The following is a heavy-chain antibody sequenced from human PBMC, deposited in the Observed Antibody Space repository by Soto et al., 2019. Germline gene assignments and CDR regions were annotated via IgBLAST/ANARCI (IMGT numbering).Heavy chain of an antibody. CDR3: ARQERGWSYFDY. Sequence: SETLSLTCNVSGRTITGYYWSWTGQGPGKGLEWSGYIYYSGGTTNYNPSLRSRVTISLDKSNNFFSLKLSSVTAADTAVYYSARQERGWSYFDYGGQGALVTVSS. J-gene: IGHJ4*02. CDR2: IYYSGGTT. CDR1: GRTITGYY. V-gene: IGHV4-59*01. D-gene: IGHD2-15*01.